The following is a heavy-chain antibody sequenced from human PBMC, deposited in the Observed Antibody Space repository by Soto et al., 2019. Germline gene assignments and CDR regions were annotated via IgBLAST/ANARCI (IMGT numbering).Heavy chain of an antibody. CDR1: GFTFSSCG. V-gene: IGHV3-33*01. CDR3: ARGFPRRLIAAPFDY. D-gene: IGHD6-6*01. CDR2: IWFDGSNK. J-gene: IGHJ4*02. Sequence: QVQLVESGGGVVQPGRSLRLSCAASGFTFSSCGMHWVRQAPGKGLEWVAVIWFDGSNKYYADSVKGRFTISRDNSKNTLYLQMNTLRADDTAVYYCARGFPRRLIAAPFDYWGQRTLVTVSS.